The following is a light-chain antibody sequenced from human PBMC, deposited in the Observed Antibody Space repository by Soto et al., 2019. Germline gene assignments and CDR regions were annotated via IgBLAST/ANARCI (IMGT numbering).Light chain of an antibody. CDR3: QQSYSTVIT. Sequence: EIQMTQSPSSLSASVGDRVTITCRASQSISSYLNWYQQKPGKAPKLLIYAASSLQSGVPSRFSGSGSGTDFTLTISSLQPEDFATYYCQQSYSTVITFGQGTRLEIK. V-gene: IGKV1-39*01. CDR1: QSISSY. CDR2: AAS. J-gene: IGKJ5*01.